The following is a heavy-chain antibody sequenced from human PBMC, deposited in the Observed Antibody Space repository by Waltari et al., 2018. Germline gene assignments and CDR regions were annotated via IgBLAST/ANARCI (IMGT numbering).Heavy chain of an antibody. CDR3: ARAGYCSSTSCYYYFDY. Sequence: QVQLVESGGGLVQPGSSLRRSCAASGFTFSSYAMHWVRQAPGKGLEWVAVISYDGSNKYYADSVKGRFTISRDNSKNTLYLQMNSLRAEDTAVYYCARAGYCSSTSCYYYFDYWGQGTLVTVSS. V-gene: IGHV3-30-3*01. J-gene: IGHJ4*02. CDR2: ISYDGSNK. CDR1: GFTFSSYA. D-gene: IGHD2-2*01.